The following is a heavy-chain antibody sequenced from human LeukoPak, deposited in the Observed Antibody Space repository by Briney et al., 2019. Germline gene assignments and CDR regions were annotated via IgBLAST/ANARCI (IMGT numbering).Heavy chain of an antibody. J-gene: IGHJ4*02. D-gene: IGHD1-26*01. V-gene: IGHV1-24*01. CDR1: GYTLTELS. CDR2: FDPEDGET. CDR3: ATSLGGGSFYFDY. Sequence: GASVKVSCKVSGYTLTELSMHWVRQAPGKGLEWMGGFDPEDGETIYAQKFQGRVTMTEDTSTDTAYMELSSLRSEDTAVYYCATSLGGGSFYFDYWGQETLVTVSS.